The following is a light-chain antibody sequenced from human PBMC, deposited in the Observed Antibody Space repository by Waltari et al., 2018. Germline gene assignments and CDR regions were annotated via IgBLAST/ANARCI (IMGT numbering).Light chain of an antibody. CDR1: QSISDS. V-gene: IGKV1-5*03. CDR2: KAS. Sequence: DIQMTQSPSTLSASIGDRVTITCRATQSISDSLAWYQQKPGKAPKLLIYKASNLETGVPSRFSGSGSGTEFTLTISSLQPDDFAIYYCQQYHSYSFGGGTKVEIE. CDR3: QQYHSYS. J-gene: IGKJ4*01.